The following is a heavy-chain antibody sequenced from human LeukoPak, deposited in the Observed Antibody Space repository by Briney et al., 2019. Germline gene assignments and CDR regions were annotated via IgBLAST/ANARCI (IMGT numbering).Heavy chain of an antibody. CDR3: STAKFDY. J-gene: IGHJ4*02. CDR2: ISISGSTI. CDR1: GSTLSSYS. Sequence: PGGSLRLSCAATGSTLSSYSMNWVRQAPGKGLEWVSHISISGSTIHYADSVRGRFTISRDSAKNSLYLQMTSLRADDTSVYNCSTAKFDYWGQGTLLTVSS. V-gene: IGHV3-48*01.